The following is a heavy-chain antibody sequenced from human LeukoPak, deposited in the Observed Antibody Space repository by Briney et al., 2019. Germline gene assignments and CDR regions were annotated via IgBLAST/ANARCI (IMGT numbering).Heavy chain of an antibody. CDR2: IYSGGST. J-gene: IGHJ4*02. CDR3: ARDSGY. CDR1: GFTDRSYY. Sequence: GGSLRLSCTASGFTDRSYYMSGLRQAPGKGREGVSVIYSGGSTYYADSVKGRFTISRDNSKNTLYLQMNSLRAEDTAVYYCARDSGYWGQGTLVTVSS. V-gene: IGHV3-53*01.